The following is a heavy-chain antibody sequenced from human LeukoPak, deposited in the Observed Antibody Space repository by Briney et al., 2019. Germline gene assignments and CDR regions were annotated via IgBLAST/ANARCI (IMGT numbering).Heavy chain of an antibody. J-gene: IGHJ4*02. Sequence: GGSLRPSCAASGFTFSSYAMSWVRQAPGKGLEWVSAISGSGGSTYYADSVKGRFTISRDNSKNTLYLQMNSLRAEDTAVYYCAKGIVVVVAATGGFFDYWGQGTLVTVSS. D-gene: IGHD2-15*01. V-gene: IGHV3-23*01. CDR2: ISGSGGST. CDR1: GFTFSSYA. CDR3: AKGIVVVVAATGGFFDY.